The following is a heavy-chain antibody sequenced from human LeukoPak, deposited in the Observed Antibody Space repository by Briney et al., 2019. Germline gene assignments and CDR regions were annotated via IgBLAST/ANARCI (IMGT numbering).Heavy chain of an antibody. D-gene: IGHD3-10*01. Sequence: GGSLRLSCAASGFTFSSYDMHWVRQAPGKGLEWVAVISYEGSNKYYADSVKGRFTISRDNSKNTLYLQMNSLRAEDTAVYYCAKDLGHGSGTFDYWGQGTLVTVSS. V-gene: IGHV3-30*18. CDR2: ISYEGSNK. CDR1: GFTFSSYD. CDR3: AKDLGHGSGTFDY. J-gene: IGHJ4*02.